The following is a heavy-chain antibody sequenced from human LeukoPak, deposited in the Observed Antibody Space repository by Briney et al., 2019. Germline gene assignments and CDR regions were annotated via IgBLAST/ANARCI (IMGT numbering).Heavy chain of an antibody. D-gene: IGHD3-22*01. J-gene: IGHJ4*02. CDR3: AKDATYYYDSSGYSPPLGQNYFDY. Sequence: GGSLRLSCAASGFTFSSYAMSWVRQAPGKGLEWVSANSGSGGSTYYADSVKGRFTISRDNSKNTLYLQMNSLRAEDTAVYYCAKDATYYYDSSGYSPPLGQNYFDYWGQGTLVTVSS. CDR1: GFTFSSYA. CDR2: NSGSGGST. V-gene: IGHV3-23*01.